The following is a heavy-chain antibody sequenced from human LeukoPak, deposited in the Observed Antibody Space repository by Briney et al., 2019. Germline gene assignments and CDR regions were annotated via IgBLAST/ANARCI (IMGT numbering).Heavy chain of an antibody. V-gene: IGHV3-74*01. CDR1: GLTFSSHW. D-gene: IGHD2/OR15-2a*01. CDR2: ITNDGSST. Sequence: QPGGSLRLSCAASGLTFSSHWMHWVRQAPGKGLVWVSRITNDGSSTTYADSVKGRFTIPRDNSKNTLYLQMNSLRAEDTAVYYCAKGAVREFDYWGQGTLVTVSS. CDR3: AKGAVREFDY. J-gene: IGHJ4*02.